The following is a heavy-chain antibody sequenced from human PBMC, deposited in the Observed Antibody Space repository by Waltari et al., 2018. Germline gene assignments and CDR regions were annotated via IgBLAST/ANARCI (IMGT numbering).Heavy chain of an antibody. Sequence: QVQLQESGPGLVKPSETLSLTCAVSGYSISSGYYWGWIRQPPGKGLEWIGRIYHSGRHYYNPSLKTRVTISVDTSKNQFSLKLSSVTAADTAVYYCARDRRDYYESSDYFDYWGQGTLVTVSS. CDR2: IYHSGRH. CDR3: ARDRRDYYESSDYFDY. J-gene: IGHJ4*02. CDR1: GYSISSGYY. D-gene: IGHD3-22*01. V-gene: IGHV4-38-2*02.